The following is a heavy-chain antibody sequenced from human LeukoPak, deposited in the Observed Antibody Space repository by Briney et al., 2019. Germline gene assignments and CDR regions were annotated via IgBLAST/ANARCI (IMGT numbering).Heavy chain of an antibody. D-gene: IGHD2-15*01. Sequence: SETLSLTCTVSGGSISSSSYYWGWIRHPPGKGLEWIGSIYYSGSTYYNPSLKSRVTISVDTSKNQFSLKLSSVTAADTAVYYCARLGSGGHFDYWGQGTLVTVSS. CDR2: IYYSGST. CDR1: GGSISSSSYY. V-gene: IGHV4-39*01. CDR3: ARLGSGGHFDY. J-gene: IGHJ4*02.